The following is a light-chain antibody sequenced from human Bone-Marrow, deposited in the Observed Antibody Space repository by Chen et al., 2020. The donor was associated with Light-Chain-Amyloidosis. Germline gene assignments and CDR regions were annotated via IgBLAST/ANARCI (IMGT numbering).Light chain of an antibody. Sequence: DIQMTQSPSSLSASVGDRVTITCRASQGIGNSLAWFQQKPGKAPKPLIYAASSLQSGVTLKFSGSGSGTDFTLTISSLQPADFATYYCQQYKSYPFTFGGGTKVEI. J-gene: IGKJ4*01. CDR2: AAS. V-gene: IGKV1-16*02. CDR3: QQYKSYPFT. CDR1: QGIGNS.